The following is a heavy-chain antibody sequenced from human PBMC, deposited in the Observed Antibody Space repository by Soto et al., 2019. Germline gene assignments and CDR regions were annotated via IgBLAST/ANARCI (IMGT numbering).Heavy chain of an antibody. CDR1: GYTFTGYY. D-gene: IGHD3-22*01. CDR3: ARGGENTMIVVVSDYFDY. Sequence: ASVKVSCKASGYTFTGYYMHWVRQAPGQGLEWMGWINPNSGGTNYAQKFQGWVTMTRDTSISTAYMELSRLRSDDTAVYYCARGGENTMIVVVSDYFDYWGQGTLVTVSS. CDR2: INPNSGGT. V-gene: IGHV1-2*04. J-gene: IGHJ4*02.